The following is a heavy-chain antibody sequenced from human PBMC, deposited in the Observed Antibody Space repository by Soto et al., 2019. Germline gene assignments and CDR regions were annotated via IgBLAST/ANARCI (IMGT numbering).Heavy chain of an antibody. Sequence: LGGSLRLSCAASGFTFSSYGMHWVRQAPGKGLEWVAVISYDGSNKYYADSVKGRFTISRDNSKNTLYLQMNSLRAEDTDVYYCAKVNLKHVVVVTRPPRGYYGMDVWGHGTTVTVS. CDR3: AKVNLKHVVVVTRPPRGYYGMDV. J-gene: IGHJ6*02. CDR2: ISYDGSNK. CDR1: GFTFSSYG. D-gene: IGHD2-21*02. V-gene: IGHV3-30*18.